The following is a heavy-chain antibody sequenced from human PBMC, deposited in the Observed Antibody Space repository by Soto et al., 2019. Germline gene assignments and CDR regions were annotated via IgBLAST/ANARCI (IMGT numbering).Heavy chain of an antibody. V-gene: IGHV3-48*02. J-gene: IGHJ2*01. D-gene: IGHD2-2*01. CDR2: ISSGSYNI. CDR1: GFTFSSYS. Sequence: GVLRLSCTASGFTFSSYSMNWVRQALGKGLEWVSYISSGSYNIYYADSVKGRFTISRDNAKDSLYLQMSSLRDDDTAVCYCARGPSAAAPLSDWYFDLWGRGTLVTVSS. CDR3: ARGPSAAAPLSDWYFDL.